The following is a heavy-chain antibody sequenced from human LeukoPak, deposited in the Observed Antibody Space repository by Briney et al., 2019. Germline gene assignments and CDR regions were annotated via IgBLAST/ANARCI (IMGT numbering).Heavy chain of an antibody. J-gene: IGHJ4*02. Sequence: EASVKVSCQASGYTFTSYDINWVRQATGQGLEWMGWMNPNSGNTGYAQKFQGRVTMTRSTSISTAYMELSSLRFEDTAVYYCTRSVRNGHIDYWGQGTLVTVSS. CDR2: MNPNSGNT. CDR1: GYTFTSYD. V-gene: IGHV1-8*01. D-gene: IGHD2-21*01. CDR3: TRSVRNGHIDY.